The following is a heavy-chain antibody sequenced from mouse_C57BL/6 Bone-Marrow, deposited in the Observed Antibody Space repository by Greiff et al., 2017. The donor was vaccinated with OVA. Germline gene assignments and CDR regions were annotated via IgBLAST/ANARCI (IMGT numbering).Heavy chain of an antibody. D-gene: IGHD4-1*01. CDR2: IYPGSGNT. Sequence: VQGVESGPELVKPGASVKISCKASGYTFTDYYINWVKQRPGQGLEWIGWIYPGSGNTKYNEKFKGKATFTVDTSSSTAYMQLSSLTSEDSAVYFCARGDWDYFDYWGQGTTLTVSS. J-gene: IGHJ2*01. V-gene: IGHV1-84*01. CDR3: ARGDWDYFDY. CDR1: GYTFTDYY.